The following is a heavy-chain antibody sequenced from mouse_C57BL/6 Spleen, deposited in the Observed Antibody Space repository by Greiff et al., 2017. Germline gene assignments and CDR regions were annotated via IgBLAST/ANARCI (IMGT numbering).Heavy chain of an antibody. Sequence: VQLQQSGAELVKPGASVKLSCKASGYTFTEYTIHWVKQRSGQGLEWIGWFYPGSGSIKYNEKFKDKATLTADKSSSTVYMELSRLTSEDSAVYFCARHGAYYSNYRYWYFDVWGTGTTVTVSS. CDR2: FYPGSGSI. J-gene: IGHJ1*03. CDR3: ARHGAYYSNYRYWYFDV. V-gene: IGHV1-62-2*01. D-gene: IGHD2-5*01. CDR1: GYTFTEYT.